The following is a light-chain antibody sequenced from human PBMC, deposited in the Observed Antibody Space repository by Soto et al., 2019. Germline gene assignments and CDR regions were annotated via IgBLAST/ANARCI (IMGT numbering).Light chain of an antibody. CDR1: QSISSY. Sequence: DTQMNQSPSSLSASVGDSIAITCRASQSISSYLNWYQQKPGKAPKLLISAASILQSGVPSRFSGSGSGTDFTLTISNLQPEDFAGYYCQQTYSSPITFGKGTRLEIK. CDR3: QQTYSSPIT. J-gene: IGKJ5*01. V-gene: IGKV1-39*01. CDR2: AAS.